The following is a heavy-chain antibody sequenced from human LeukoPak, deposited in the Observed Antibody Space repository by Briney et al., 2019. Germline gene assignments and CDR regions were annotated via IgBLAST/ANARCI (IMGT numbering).Heavy chain of an antibody. CDR2: ISSSSSYT. CDR1: GFTFSDSY. Sequence: GGSLRLSCAASGFTFSDSYMSWIRQAPGKGLEWVSYISSSSSYTNYADSVKGRFTISRDNAKNSLYLQMNSLRAEDTAVYYCATGLVLPADYWGQGTLVTVSS. V-gene: IGHV3-11*05. J-gene: IGHJ4*02. CDR3: ATGLVLPADY. D-gene: IGHD2-2*01.